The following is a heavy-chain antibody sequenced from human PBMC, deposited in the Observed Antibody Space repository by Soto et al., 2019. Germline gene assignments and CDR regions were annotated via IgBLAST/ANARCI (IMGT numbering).Heavy chain of an antibody. D-gene: IGHD2-8*01. V-gene: IGHV1-2*02. J-gene: IGHJ4*01. CDR3: ARYNGEAVTGIRVSSKVFDY. CDR2: INPNSGGT. Sequence: WARHAQRKGVEWMGWINPNSGGTNYAQKFQGRVAMTRDTSISTAYMELSRLRSDDTAVYYCARYNGEAVTGIRVSSKVFDY.